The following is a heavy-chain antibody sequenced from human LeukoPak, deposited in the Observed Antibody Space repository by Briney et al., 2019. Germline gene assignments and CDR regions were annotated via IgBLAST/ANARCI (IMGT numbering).Heavy chain of an antibody. D-gene: IGHD3-16*01. V-gene: IGHV5-51*01. Sequence: PGESLKISCKGSGYSFTSYWIGWVRQIPGKGLEWMGTIYPGDSDTRYSPSFQGQVTISAHKTISTAYLQWNSLKASDTAMYYCARQNGGPDYYYDMDVWGKGTMVTVSS. CDR1: GYSFTSYW. CDR2: IYPGDSDT. J-gene: IGHJ6*03. CDR3: ARQNGGPDYYYDMDV.